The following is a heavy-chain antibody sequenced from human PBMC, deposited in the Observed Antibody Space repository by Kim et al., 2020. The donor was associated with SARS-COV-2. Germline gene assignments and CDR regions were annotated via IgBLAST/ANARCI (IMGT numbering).Heavy chain of an antibody. D-gene: IGHD2-15*01. V-gene: IGHV3-23*01. CDR3: AKDPKPDLCSGGSCYSS. CDR2: IGSSSRGSNT. Sequence: GGSLRLSCAASGFTLSSYAMSWVRQAPGKGLEWVSVIGSSSRGSNTYYADSVKGRFTISRDTSKNTLYLQMNSLRAEDTAVYYCAKDPKPDLCSGGSCYSSWGPGTLVTVSS. J-gene: IGHJ5*02. CDR1: GFTLSSYA.